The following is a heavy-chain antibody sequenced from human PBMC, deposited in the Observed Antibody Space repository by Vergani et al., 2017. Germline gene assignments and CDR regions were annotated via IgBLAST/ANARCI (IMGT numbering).Heavy chain of an antibody. CDR1: GFTFSTYA. J-gene: IGHJ4*02. CDR2: LTGGGGST. D-gene: IGHD1-26*01. CDR3: LKDAGSYENFFDS. V-gene: IGHV3-23*01. Sequence: EVQLLESGGSLKQPGGSVRLSCAASGFTFSTYAMHWVRQAPGKGLQWVSALTGGGGSTYYADYFKGRFIISRDNSRDTLYLQMNSLRPEDTATYYCLKDAGSYENFFDSWRQGTLVTVSS.